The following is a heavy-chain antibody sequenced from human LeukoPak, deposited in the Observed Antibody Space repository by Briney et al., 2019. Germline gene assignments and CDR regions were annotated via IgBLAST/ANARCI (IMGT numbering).Heavy chain of an antibody. Sequence: SVKVSCKASGYTFTSYYMHWVRQAPGQGLEWMGGIIPIFGTANYAQKFQGRVTITADKSTSTAYMELSSLRSEDTAVYYCARDVGYSYGFGLPFDYWGQGTLVTVSS. CDR3: ARDVGYSYGFGLPFDY. D-gene: IGHD5-18*01. V-gene: IGHV1-69*06. CDR2: IIPIFGTA. CDR1: GYTFTSYY. J-gene: IGHJ4*02.